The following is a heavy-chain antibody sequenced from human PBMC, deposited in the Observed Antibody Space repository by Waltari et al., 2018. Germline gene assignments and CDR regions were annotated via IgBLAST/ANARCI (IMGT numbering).Heavy chain of an antibody. V-gene: IGHV4-39*07. D-gene: IGHD3-9*01. CDR1: GGSIRGTNYN. CDR3: ARAGHFRDYDTLTGYKTDDAFDI. Sequence: QLQLQESGPGLVKSSETLSLSCTVSGGSIRGTNYNWAWIRQPPGKGLEWIGSLFYSGGAYYTPSLQSRVTISVDTSKNQFSLNLSSVTAADTAFYYCARAGHFRDYDTLTGYKTDDAFDIWGQGTMVAVSS. J-gene: IGHJ3*02. CDR2: LFYSGGA.